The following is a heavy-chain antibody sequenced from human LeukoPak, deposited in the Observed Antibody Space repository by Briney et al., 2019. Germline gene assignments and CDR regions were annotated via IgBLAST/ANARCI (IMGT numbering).Heavy chain of an antibody. J-gene: IGHJ4*02. CDR1: GYSISSGYY. V-gene: IGHV4-38-2*02. CDR3: AKEIGEVDY. Sequence: PSETLSLTCTVSGYSISSGYYWGWIRQPPGKGLEWIGSIYHSGSTYYNPSLKSRVTISVDTSKNQFSLKLSSVTAADTAVYYCAKEIGEVDYWGQGTLVTVSS. D-gene: IGHD2-21*01. CDR2: IYHSGST.